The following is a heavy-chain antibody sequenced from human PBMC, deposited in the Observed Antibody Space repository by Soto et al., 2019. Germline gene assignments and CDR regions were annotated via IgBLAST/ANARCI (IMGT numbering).Heavy chain of an antibody. CDR1: GYTFTTYY. CDR2: INASVGSA. D-gene: IGHD7-27*01. CDR3: AGDDGEEAYGMDV. J-gene: IGHJ6*02. V-gene: IGHV1-46*01. Sequence: QVQLVHSGDQVKKPGASVKVSCKTSGYTFTTYYRHWVRKAPGQGLEWMVIINASVGSAIYGQKFQGSVTMTRDTSTSTVYVELSSLSSEDAAVYFCAGDDGEEAYGMDVWGRGTTVTVSS.